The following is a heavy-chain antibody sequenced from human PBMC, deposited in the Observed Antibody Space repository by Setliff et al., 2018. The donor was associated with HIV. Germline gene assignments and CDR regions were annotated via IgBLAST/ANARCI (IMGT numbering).Heavy chain of an antibody. V-gene: IGHV5-51*01. CDR3: ARRMWQQDSKFMYYFDY. CDR1: GYNFNSYW. CDR2: IFPGDSDT. Sequence: GESLKISCEASGYNFNSYWIVWVRQIPGKGLEWMGSIFPGDSDTRYSPSFQGQVTISADKSISTAYLQWSSLKASDTAMYYCARRMWQQDSKFMYYFDYWGQGTLVTVSS. D-gene: IGHD6-13*01. J-gene: IGHJ4*02.